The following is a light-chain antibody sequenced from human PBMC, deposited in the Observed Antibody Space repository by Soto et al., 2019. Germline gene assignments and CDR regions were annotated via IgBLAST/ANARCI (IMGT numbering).Light chain of an antibody. CDR3: SSFGGTIRV. CDR1: SSAVGGYDY. Sequence: QSALTQPASVSGFPGQSITISGTGTSSAVGGYDYVSWYQQYPGKAPKLMIYEVSSRPSGVSNRFSGSKSGNTASLTISGLQAEDEADYYCSSFGGTIRVFGGGTKVTVL. V-gene: IGLV2-14*01. J-gene: IGLJ2*01. CDR2: EVS.